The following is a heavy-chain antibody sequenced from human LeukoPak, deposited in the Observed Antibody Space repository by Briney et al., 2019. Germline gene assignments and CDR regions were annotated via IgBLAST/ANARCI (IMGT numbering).Heavy chain of an antibody. V-gene: IGHV4-31*03. CDR3: ARGYGDSPYFDY. CDR2: IYYSGST. Sequence: SETLPLTCTVSGGSISSGGYYWSWIRQHPGKGLEWIGYIYYSGSTYYNPSLKSRVTISVDTSKSQFSLKLSSVTAADTAVYYCARGYGDSPYFDYWGQGTLVTVSS. D-gene: IGHD4-17*01. CDR1: GGSISSGGYY. J-gene: IGHJ4*02.